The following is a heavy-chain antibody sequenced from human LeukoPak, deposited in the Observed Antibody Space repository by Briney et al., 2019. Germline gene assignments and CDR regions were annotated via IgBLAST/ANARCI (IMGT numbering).Heavy chain of an antibody. V-gene: IGHV4-34*01. Sequence: SETLSLTCAVYGGSFSGYYWSWIRQPPGKGLEWIGEINHSGSTSYNPSLKSRVTISVDTSKNQFSLKLSSVTAADTAVYYCARSSSSWCDYWGQGTLVTVSS. J-gene: IGHJ4*02. D-gene: IGHD6-13*01. CDR2: INHSGST. CDR3: ARSSSSWCDY. CDR1: GGSFSGYY.